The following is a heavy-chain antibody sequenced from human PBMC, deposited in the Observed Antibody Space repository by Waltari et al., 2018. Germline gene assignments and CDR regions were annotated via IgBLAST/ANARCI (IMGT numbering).Heavy chain of an antibody. CDR2: IRAYNGNT. Sequence: QVQLVQSGADVKKPGASVKVSCKASGYTFPSYGISWIRQAPGQGLEWMGWIRAYNGNTNYAHKHQGRGTMTTDTSTSTAYMQLRSLRSDATAVYYCARRGVDYYYGMDVWGQGTTVTVSS. V-gene: IGHV1-18*01. CDR3: ARRGVDYYYGMDV. D-gene: IGHD2-15*01. CDR1: GYTFPSYG. J-gene: IGHJ6*02.